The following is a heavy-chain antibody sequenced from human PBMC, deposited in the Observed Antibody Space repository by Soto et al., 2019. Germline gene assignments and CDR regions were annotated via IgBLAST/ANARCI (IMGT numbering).Heavy chain of an antibody. CDR2: IRSKAYGGTT. CDR1: GFTFGYYA. CDR3: TRGSGYYTGY. D-gene: IGHD3-3*01. V-gene: IGHV3-49*03. J-gene: IGHJ4*02. Sequence: GGSLRLSCTASGFTFGYYAMSWFRQAPGKGLEWVGFIRSKAYGGTTEYAASVKGRFTISRDDSKSIAYLQMNSLKTEDTAVYYCTRGSGYYTGYWGQGTLVAVSS.